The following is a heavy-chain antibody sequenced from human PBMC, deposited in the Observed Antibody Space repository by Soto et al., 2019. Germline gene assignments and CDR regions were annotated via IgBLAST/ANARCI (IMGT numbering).Heavy chain of an antibody. V-gene: IGHV3-7*03. D-gene: IGHD3-16*01. CDR3: AGDGVRNGAYNGWLDP. Sequence: GSLLLSCAASGFSFSSYWMTWVRQAPGKGLEWVANIKQDGREKYYVASVKGRFTISRDNDKNLLYLQMESLTPDDTAVYYCAGDGVRNGAYNGWLDPWGQGTLVTVSS. CDR1: GFSFSSYW. J-gene: IGHJ5*02. CDR2: IKQDGREK.